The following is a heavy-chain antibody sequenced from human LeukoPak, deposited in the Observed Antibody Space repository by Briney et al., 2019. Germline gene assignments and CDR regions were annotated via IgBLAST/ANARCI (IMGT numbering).Heavy chain of an antibody. J-gene: IGHJ6*02. D-gene: IGHD3-16*01. V-gene: IGHV3-30*03. CDR1: GFTFSSYG. CDR3: ARGGGLDV. CDR2: ISYDGSNE. Sequence: PGGSLRLSCAASGFTFSSYGMHWVRQAPGKGLEWVAVISYDGSNEYYADSVKGRFTISRDNSKNTLYLQMNSLRAEDTAVYFCARGGGLDVWGQGATVTVSS.